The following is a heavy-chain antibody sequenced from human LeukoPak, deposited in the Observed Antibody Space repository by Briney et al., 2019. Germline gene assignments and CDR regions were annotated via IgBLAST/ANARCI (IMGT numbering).Heavy chain of an antibody. CDR1: GYSLSSGYY. Sequence: SETLSLTCAVSGYSLSSGYYWGWIRQPPGKGLEWIGSIYHSGRTYYNPSLKSRVTISVDTSKNQFSLKLSSVTAADTAVYYCASVTVVPAALDYWGQGTLVTFSS. J-gene: IGHJ4*02. D-gene: IGHD2-2*01. V-gene: IGHV4-38-2*01. CDR2: IYHSGRT. CDR3: ASVTVVPAALDY.